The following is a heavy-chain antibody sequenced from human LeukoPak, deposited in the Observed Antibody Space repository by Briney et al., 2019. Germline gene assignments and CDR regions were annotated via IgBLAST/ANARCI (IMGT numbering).Heavy chain of an antibody. CDR2: IWYDGSNK. CDR3: ARCGVRGWSSTANFDY. V-gene: IGHV3-33*08. Sequence: PGGSLRLSCSASGFTFSTYWMSWVRQAPGKGLEWVAVIWYDGSNKYYADSVKGRFTISRDNSKNTLYLQMNSLRAEDTAVYYCARCGVRGWSSTANFDYWGQGTLVTVSS. CDR1: GFTFSTYW. D-gene: IGHD3-10*01. J-gene: IGHJ4*02.